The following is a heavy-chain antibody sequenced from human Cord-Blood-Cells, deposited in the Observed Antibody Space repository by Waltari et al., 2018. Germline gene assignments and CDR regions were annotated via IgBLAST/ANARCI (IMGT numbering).Heavy chain of an antibody. D-gene: IGHD3-3*01. CDR3: ARVEEYYDFWSGYNSALFDY. Sequence: QVQLQQWGAGLLKPSETLSLTCAVYGGSFSGYYWSWISQPPGKGREWIGEINHSGSTNYNPSLKSRVTISVDTSKNQFSLKLSSVTAADTAVYYCARVEEYYDFWSGYNSALFDYWGQGTLVTVSS. CDR1: GGSFSGYY. J-gene: IGHJ4*02. V-gene: IGHV4-34*01. CDR2: INHSGST.